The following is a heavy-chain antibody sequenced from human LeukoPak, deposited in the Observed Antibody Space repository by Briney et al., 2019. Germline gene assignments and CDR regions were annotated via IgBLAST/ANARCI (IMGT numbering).Heavy chain of an antibody. V-gene: IGHV1-2*02. J-gene: IGHJ6*03. D-gene: IGHD3-16*01. CDR1: GYTFTGYY. Sequence: GESLKVSCKASGYTFTGYYMHWVRQAPGQGLEWMGWINPNSGGTNYAQKFQGRVTMTRDTSISTAYMEVSRLRSDDTAVYYCARVAWGGGPYYYMDVWGKGTTVTVSS. CDR3: ARVAWGGGPYYYMDV. CDR2: INPNSGGT.